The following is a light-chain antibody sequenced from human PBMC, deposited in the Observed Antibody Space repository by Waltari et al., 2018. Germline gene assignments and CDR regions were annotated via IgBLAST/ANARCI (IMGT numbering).Light chain of an antibody. CDR3: NSRDSSGNHLV. V-gene: IGLV3-19*01. J-gene: IGLJ2*01. Sequence: SSELTQDPAVSVALGQTVRITCQGDSLRSYYASWYPQKPGQAPELFIYGKNNRPSGIPDRFSGSSSGNTASLTITGAQAEDEADYYCNSRDSSGNHLVFGGGTKLTVL. CDR1: SLRSYY. CDR2: GKN.